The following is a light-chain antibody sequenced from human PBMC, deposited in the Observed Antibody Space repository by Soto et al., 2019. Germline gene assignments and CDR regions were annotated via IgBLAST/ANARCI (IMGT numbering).Light chain of an antibody. V-gene: IGKV1-39*01. J-gene: IGKJ1*01. CDR1: QRISNH. CDR3: QQSYSSPPT. CDR2: AAS. Sequence: DIQMTQSPSSLSASVEDRVIITCRASQRISNHLNWYQQKPGKAPKLLIFAASSLQSGVPSRFSGSRSGPDFTLTISSLQPEDFATYYCQQSYSSPPTFGQGTKVEIK.